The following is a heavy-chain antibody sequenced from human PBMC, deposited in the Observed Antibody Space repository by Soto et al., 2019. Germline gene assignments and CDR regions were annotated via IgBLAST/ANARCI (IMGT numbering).Heavy chain of an antibody. CDR3: TTDSDITSIIVRFDY. J-gene: IGHJ4*01. CDR2: VKSKNNGGTT. D-gene: IGHD3-22*01. Sequence: PGGSLRLSCAASGFTFSNAWINWVRQAPGKGLEWVGRVKSKNNGGTTDFAAPVKGRFAISRDDSKNMVYLEMNSLQAEDTAMYYCTTDSDITSIIVRFDYWGHGTLVTVSS. CDR1: GFTFSNAW. V-gene: IGHV3-15*07.